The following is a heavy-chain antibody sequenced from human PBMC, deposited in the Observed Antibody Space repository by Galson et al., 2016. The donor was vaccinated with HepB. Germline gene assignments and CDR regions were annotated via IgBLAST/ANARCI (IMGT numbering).Heavy chain of an antibody. CDR2: IYTSGNT. V-gene: IGHV4-61*02. CDR3: AGCLGSGGSCYYYYYMDV. Sequence: TLSLTCTVSGGSISSGDFYWSWIWQPAGKGLECIGRIYTSGNTNYNPSLKSRVTISIDASKNQFSLKLNSVTAADTAVYYCAGCLGSGGSCYYYYYMDVWGKGTTVTVSS. J-gene: IGHJ6*03. CDR1: GGSISSGDFY. D-gene: IGHD2-15*01.